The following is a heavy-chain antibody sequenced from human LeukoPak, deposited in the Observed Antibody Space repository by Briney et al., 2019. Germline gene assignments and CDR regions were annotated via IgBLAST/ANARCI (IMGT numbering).Heavy chain of an antibody. CDR3: AKATYISSWNLYFDY. CDR1: GFTFSNYA. J-gene: IGHJ4*02. V-gene: IGHV3-23*01. Sequence: GGSLRLSCAASGFTFSNYAMSWVRQPPGKGLEWVSTISGSGYSTNYADSVKGRFALSVDNSENSLFLHMNNLRAEDTAVYYCAKATYISSWNLYFDYWGQGTLVTVSS. CDR2: ISGSGYST. D-gene: IGHD6-13*01.